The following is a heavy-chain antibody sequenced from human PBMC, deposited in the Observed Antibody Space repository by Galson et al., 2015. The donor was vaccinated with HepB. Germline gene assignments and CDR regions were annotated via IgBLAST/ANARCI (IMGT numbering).Heavy chain of an antibody. J-gene: IGHJ4*02. CDR3: ARTTDPSSWLGAFNY. V-gene: IGHV1-69*13. Sequence: SVKVSCKASGDTFNNFAISWVRQAPGQGLEWMGAIIPLFRTAKYAQRFQDRVTITADESTSTAYLALSNLTFDDAAIYYCARTTDPSSWLGAFNYWGQGTPVTVYS. D-gene: IGHD3-10*01. CDR2: IIPLFRTA. CDR1: GDTFNNFA.